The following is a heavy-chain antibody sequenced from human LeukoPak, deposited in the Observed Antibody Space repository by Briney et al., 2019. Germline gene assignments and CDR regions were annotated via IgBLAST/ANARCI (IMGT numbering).Heavy chain of an antibody. J-gene: IGHJ5*02. CDR2: IYYSGST. Sequence: SQTLSLTCTVSGGSISSGDYYWSWIRQPPGKGLEWIGYIYYSGSTYYNPSLKSRVTISVDKSKNQFSLKLSSVTAADTAVYYCARDVKWELQEGGWFDPWGQGTLVTVSS. D-gene: IGHD1-26*01. V-gene: IGHV4-30-4*01. CDR1: GGSISSGDYY. CDR3: ARDVKWELQEGGWFDP.